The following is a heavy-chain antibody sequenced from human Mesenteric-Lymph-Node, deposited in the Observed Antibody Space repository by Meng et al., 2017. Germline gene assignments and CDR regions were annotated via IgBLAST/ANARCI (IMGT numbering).Heavy chain of an antibody. J-gene: IGHJ6*02. Sequence: GESLKISCAASGFTFDDYGMSWVRQAPGKGLEWVSTISSGGDSTFYTDSVKGRFTISRDNSKNTLYLQMNSLRAEDTAVYYCTSQNYPLYYYYGMDVWGQGTTVTVSS. CDR2: ISSGGDST. CDR1: GFTFDDYG. D-gene: IGHD1-7*01. CDR3: TSQNYPLYYYYGMDV. V-gene: IGHV3-23*01.